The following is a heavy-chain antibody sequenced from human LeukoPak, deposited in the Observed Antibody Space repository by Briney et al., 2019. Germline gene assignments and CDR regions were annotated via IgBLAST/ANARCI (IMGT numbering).Heavy chain of an antibody. Sequence: SETLSLTCTVSGGSITSYYWSWIRQPPGKGLEWIGYIYYSGSTNYNPSLKSRVTISVDTSKNQFSLKLSSVTAADTAVYYCARDLGGDAFDIWGQGTMVTVSS. J-gene: IGHJ3*02. V-gene: IGHV4-59*01. CDR3: ARDLGGDAFDI. D-gene: IGHD3-10*01. CDR1: GGSITSYY. CDR2: IYYSGST.